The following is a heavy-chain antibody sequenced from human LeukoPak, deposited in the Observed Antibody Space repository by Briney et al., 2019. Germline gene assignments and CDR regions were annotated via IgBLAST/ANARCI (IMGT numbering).Heavy chain of an antibody. CDR2: FDPEDGET. CDR1: GYTLTELS. D-gene: IGHD3-22*01. Sequence: GASVKVSCKVSGYTLTELSMHWVRQAPGKGLEWMGGFDPEDGETIYAQKFQGRVTMTEDTSTDTAYMELSSLRSEDTAVYYCAKLPSYDSSGGDFDYWGQGTLVTVSS. CDR3: AKLPSYDSSGGDFDY. J-gene: IGHJ4*02. V-gene: IGHV1-24*01.